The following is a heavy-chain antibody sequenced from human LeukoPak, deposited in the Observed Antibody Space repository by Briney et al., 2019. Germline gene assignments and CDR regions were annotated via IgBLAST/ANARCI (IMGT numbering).Heavy chain of an antibody. Sequence: SETLSLTCAVYGGSFSGYYWSWIRQPPGKGLEWIGEINHSGSTNYNPSLKSRVTISVDRSKNQFSLKLSSVTAADTAVYYCAREDDFWSGYSLDVWGKGTTVTVSS. D-gene: IGHD3-3*01. CDR3: AREDDFWSGYSLDV. CDR2: INHSGST. V-gene: IGHV4-34*01. CDR1: GGSFSGYY. J-gene: IGHJ6*04.